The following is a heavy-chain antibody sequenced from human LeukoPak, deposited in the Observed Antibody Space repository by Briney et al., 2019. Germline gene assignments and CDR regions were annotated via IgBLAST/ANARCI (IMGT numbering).Heavy chain of an antibody. J-gene: IGHJ6*02. CDR3: ARHDPYCSSTSCPPYYYGMDV. V-gene: IGHV5-51*01. CDR1: GYSFTSYW. Sequence: GESLKISCKGSGYSFTSYWIGWVRQMPGKGLEWMGIIYPGDSDTRYSPSFQGQVTISADKSISTAYLQSSSLKASDTAMYYCARHDPYCSSTSCPPYYYGMDVWGQGTTVTVSS. D-gene: IGHD2-2*01. CDR2: IYPGDSDT.